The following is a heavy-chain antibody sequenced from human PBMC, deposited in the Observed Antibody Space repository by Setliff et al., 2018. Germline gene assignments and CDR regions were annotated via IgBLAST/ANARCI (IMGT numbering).Heavy chain of an antibody. V-gene: IGHV4-31*03. J-gene: IGHJ4*01. CDR3: ARVQPLRFFFDY. CDR1: GGSINSGGYY. CDR2: IHYSGNT. Sequence: SETLSLTCTVSGGSINSGGYYWTWVRKLPGKGLEWIGYIHYSGNTRYNPPLKSRLTISVDTAMNQFALELRSVTAADTAVYFCARVQPLRFFFDYWGHGALVTVSS.